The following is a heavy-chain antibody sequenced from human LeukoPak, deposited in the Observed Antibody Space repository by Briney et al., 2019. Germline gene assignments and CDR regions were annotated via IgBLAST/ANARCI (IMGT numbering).Heavy chain of an antibody. J-gene: IGHJ3*02. CDR3: ARDGGYCSGGSCYSYAFDI. CDR2: IIPIFGTA. D-gene: IGHD2-15*01. CDR1: GGTFSSYA. Sequence: SSVKVSCKASGGTFSSYAISWVRQAPGQGLEWMGGIIPIFGTANYAQKIQGRVTITADKSTSTAYMELSSLRSENTAVYYCARDGGYCSGGSCYSYAFDIWGQGTMVTVSS. V-gene: IGHV1-69*06.